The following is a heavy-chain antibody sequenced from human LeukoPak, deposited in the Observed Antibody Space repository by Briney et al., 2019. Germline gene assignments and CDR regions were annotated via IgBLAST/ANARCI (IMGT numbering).Heavy chain of an antibody. D-gene: IGHD4-17*01. J-gene: IGHJ4*02. CDR2: IYSGGST. CDR3: ARTTNDYGDYATPEVFDC. Sequence: GGSLRLSCAACGFTVSSNYMSWVRQAPGKGLEWVSVIYSGGSTYYADSVKGRFTISRDNSKNTLYLQMNSLRAEDTAVYYCARTTNDYGDYATPEVFDCWGQGTLVTVSS. CDR1: GFTVSSNY. V-gene: IGHV3-53*01.